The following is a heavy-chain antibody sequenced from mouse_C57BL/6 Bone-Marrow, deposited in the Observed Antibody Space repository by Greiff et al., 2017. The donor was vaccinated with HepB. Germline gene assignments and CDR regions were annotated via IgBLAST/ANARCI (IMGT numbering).Heavy chain of an antibody. V-gene: IGHV1-81*01. CDR3: ARGRDYGLPWFAY. CDR1: GYTFTSYG. D-gene: IGHD1-1*02. Sequence: VMLVESGAELARPGASVKLSCKASGYTFTSYGISWVKQRTGQGLEWIGEIYPRSGNTYYNEKFKGKATLTADKSSSTAYMELRSLTSEDSAVYYCARGRDYGLPWFAYWGQGTLVTVSA. J-gene: IGHJ3*01. CDR2: IYPRSGNT.